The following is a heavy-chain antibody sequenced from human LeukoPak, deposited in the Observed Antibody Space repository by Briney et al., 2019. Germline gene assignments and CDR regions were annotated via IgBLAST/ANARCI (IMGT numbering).Heavy chain of an antibody. J-gene: IGHJ6*02. CDR3: ARERPRIAAAGTPRAYYYYGMDV. CDR1: GYTFTGYY. CDR2: INPNSGGT. V-gene: IGHV1-2*04. D-gene: IGHD6-13*01. Sequence: ASVKVSCRASGYTFTGYYMHWVRQAPGQGLEWMGWINPNSGGTNYAQKFQGWVTMTRDTSISTAYMELSRLRSDDTAVYYCARERPRIAAAGTPRAYYYYGMDVWGQGTTVTVSS.